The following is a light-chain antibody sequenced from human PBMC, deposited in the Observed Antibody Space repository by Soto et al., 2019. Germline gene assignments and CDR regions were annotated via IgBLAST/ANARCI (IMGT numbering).Light chain of an antibody. J-gene: IGKJ2*01. CDR1: QSISSW. CDR3: PHSDSLPIT. Sequence: DIDVTQSKSTLSASVGDRVTITCRASQSISSWFAWYQQKPGKAPKLLIYAASSLQSGVPSRFSGSGSGTDFTLTISSLQPEDVTTYYCPHSDSLPITFGHGTILDIK. CDR2: AAS. V-gene: IGKV1-12*01.